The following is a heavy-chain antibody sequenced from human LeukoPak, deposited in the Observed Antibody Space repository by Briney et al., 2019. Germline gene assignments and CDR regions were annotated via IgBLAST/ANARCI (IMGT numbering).Heavy chain of an antibody. CDR3: ARSTYSGSSYDC. CDR2: IKSDGSST. J-gene: IGHJ4*02. CDR1: GFTFSSYW. V-gene: IGHV3-74*01. D-gene: IGHD1-26*01. Sequence: GGSLRLSCAASGFTFSSYWMHWVRQVPGKGLVWVSRIKSDGSSTTYADSVKGRFTISRDNAKNTLYLQMSSLRAEDTAVYYCARSTYSGSSYDCWGQRTLVTVSS.